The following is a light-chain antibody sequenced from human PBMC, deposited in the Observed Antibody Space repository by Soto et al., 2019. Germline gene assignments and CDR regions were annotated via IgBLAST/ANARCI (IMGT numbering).Light chain of an antibody. V-gene: IGKV1D-16*01. CDR2: DAS. Sequence: DIQMTQSPSSLSASVGDRVTITCRASQGISSWLAWYQQKPEKAPKSLIYDASSLPSGVPSRFSGSGSGTDFTLTISSLQPEDFAPYYCQQYNTYPITFGQGTRLEIK. CDR3: QQYNTYPIT. CDR1: QGISSW. J-gene: IGKJ5*01.